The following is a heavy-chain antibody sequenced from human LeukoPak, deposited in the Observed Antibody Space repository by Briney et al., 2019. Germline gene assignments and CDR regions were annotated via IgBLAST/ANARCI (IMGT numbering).Heavy chain of an antibody. CDR3: ARGYSYGSDYYYGMDV. CDR2: ISGYNGNT. V-gene: IGHV1-18*01. Sequence: ASVKVSCKASGYTFTSYAISWGRQAPGQGVELIGWISGYNGNTKYAQKVQGRVTMTTDTSTSTAYMELRSLRSDDTAVYYCARGYSYGSDYYYGMDVWGQGTTVTVSS. J-gene: IGHJ6*02. D-gene: IGHD5-18*01. CDR1: GYTFTSYA.